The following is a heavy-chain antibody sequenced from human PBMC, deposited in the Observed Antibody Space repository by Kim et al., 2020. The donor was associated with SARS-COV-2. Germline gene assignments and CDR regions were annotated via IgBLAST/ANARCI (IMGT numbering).Heavy chain of an antibody. V-gene: IGHV3-53*01. CDR2: IYSGGST. D-gene: IGHD6-19*01. Sequence: GGSLRLSCAASGFTVSSNYMSWVRQAPGKGLEWVSVIYSGGSTYYADSVKGRFTISRDNSKNTLYLQMNSLRAEDTAVYYCARGGYSSGWYGLDFDYWGQGTLVTVSS. CDR3: ARGGYSSGWYGLDFDY. J-gene: IGHJ4*02. CDR1: GFTVSSNY.